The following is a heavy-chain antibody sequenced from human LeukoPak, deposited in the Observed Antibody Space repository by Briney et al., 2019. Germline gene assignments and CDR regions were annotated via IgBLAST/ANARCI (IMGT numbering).Heavy chain of an antibody. CDR1: GYSFTDYI. CDR2: IGTYDGHA. J-gene: IGHJ4*02. Sequence: ASVKVSCKTSGYSFTDYIIAWVRQAPGQGLEWLGWIGTYDGHASYAQKVQGRVTMTTDTSATTAYLELRSLTSDDTALYYCARLMDNNYDGSAFDYWGQGTLVTVSS. D-gene: IGHD3-22*01. V-gene: IGHV1-18*01. CDR3: ARLMDNNYDGSAFDY.